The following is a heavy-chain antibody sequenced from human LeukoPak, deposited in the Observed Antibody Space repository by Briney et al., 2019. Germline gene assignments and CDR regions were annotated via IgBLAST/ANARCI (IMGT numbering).Heavy chain of an antibody. Sequence: PGGSLRLSCAASGFTFSSYWMHWVHQAPGKGLVWVSRINTDGSSTSYADSVKGRFTISRDNAKNTLYLQMNSLRAEDTAVYYCARVGIAARLYYFDYWGQGTLVTVSS. CDR2: INTDGSST. D-gene: IGHD6-6*01. V-gene: IGHV3-74*01. CDR3: ARVGIAARLYYFDY. J-gene: IGHJ4*02. CDR1: GFTFSSYW.